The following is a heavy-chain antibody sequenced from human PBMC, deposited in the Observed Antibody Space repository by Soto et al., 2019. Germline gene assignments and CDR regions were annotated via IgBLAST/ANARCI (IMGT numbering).Heavy chain of an antibody. CDR2: IIPIFGTA. V-gene: IGHV1-69*06. CDR3: ARASIAVAGTGYYYYYYGMDV. CDR1: GGTFSSYA. J-gene: IGHJ6*02. D-gene: IGHD6-19*01. Sequence: QVQLVQSGAEVKKPGSSVKVSCKASGGTFSSYAISWVRQAPGQGLEWMGGIIPIFGTANYAQKFQGRVTITADKSTSTAYMELSSLRYEDTAVYYCARASIAVAGTGYYYYYYGMDVWGQGTTVTVSS.